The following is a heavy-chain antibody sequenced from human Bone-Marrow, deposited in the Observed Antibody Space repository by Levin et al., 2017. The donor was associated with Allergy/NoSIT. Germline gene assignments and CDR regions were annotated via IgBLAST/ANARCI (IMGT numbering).Heavy chain of an antibody. CDR2: VSNDGSKK. J-gene: IGHJ5*02. Sequence: GGSLRLSCVASGFTFRGYGMHWVRQAPGKGLEWVAMVSNDGSKKYYGDSVRGRFTISRDNSKNTVYLQMNSLRTEDTAVYYCAREWMAVGGFLSNWLDPWGQGTLVTVSA. CDR1: GFTFRGYG. D-gene: IGHD5-24*01. CDR3: AREWMAVGGFLSNWLDP. V-gene: IGHV3-30-3*01.